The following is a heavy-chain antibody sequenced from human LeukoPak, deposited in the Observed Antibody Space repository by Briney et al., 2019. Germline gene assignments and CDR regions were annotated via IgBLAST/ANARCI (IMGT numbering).Heavy chain of an antibody. CDR3: ARVQYCSGGSCYPKDHYFDY. CDR1: GYSFTSYW. J-gene: IGHJ4*02. V-gene: IGHV5-51*01. Sequence: GESLKISCKGSGYSFTSYWIGWVRQMPGKGLEWMGIIYPGDSDTRYSPSFQGQVTISADKSISTAYLQWSSLKASDTAMYYCARVQYCSGGSCYPKDHYFDYWGQGTLVTVSS. CDR2: IYPGDSDT. D-gene: IGHD2-15*01.